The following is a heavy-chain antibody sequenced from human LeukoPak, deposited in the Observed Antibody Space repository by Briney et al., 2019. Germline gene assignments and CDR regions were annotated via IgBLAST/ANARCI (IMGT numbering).Heavy chain of an antibody. Sequence: GRSLRLSCAASGFTFSSYGMHWVRQAPGKGLEWVAVISYDGSNKYYADSVKGRFTISRDNSKNTLYLQMNSLRAEDTAVYYCAKDGSITMVRGVRFNWYFDLWGRGTLVTVSS. CDR2: ISYDGSNK. D-gene: IGHD3-10*01. J-gene: IGHJ2*01. CDR1: GFTFSSYG. V-gene: IGHV3-30*18. CDR3: AKDGSITMVRGVRFNWYFDL.